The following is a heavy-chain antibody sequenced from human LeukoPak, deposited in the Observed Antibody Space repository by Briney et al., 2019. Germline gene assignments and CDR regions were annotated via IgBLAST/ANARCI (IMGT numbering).Heavy chain of an antibody. V-gene: IGHV1-46*01. CDR1: GYTFTSNY. D-gene: IGHD3-10*01. Sequence: GASVKVSCKAFGYTFTSNYMHWVRQAPGQGPEWMGVISPSGGSTTYAQKFQGRVTLTRDMSTSTDYLELSSLRSEDTAVYYCARQLWFGDFGYWGQGTLVTVSS. CDR2: ISPSGGST. J-gene: IGHJ4*02. CDR3: ARQLWFGDFGY.